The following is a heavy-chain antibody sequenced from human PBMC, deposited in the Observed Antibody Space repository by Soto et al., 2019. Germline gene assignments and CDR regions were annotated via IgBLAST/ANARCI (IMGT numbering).Heavy chain of an antibody. Sequence: QVQLQESGPRLVKPSGSLSLTCGVSGGTVASSHWWSWVRQSPGGGLEWIGNVYPTGDTNLNLSLQSRVTTSVDKSNNQFSLRLNSLAAAETAVYFCAREIVTAGGNNYFDPWGPGTLVTVSS. J-gene: IGHJ5*02. CDR3: AREIVTAGGNNYFDP. CDR2: VYPTGDT. V-gene: IGHV4-4*02. CDR1: GGTVASSHW. D-gene: IGHD2-21*02.